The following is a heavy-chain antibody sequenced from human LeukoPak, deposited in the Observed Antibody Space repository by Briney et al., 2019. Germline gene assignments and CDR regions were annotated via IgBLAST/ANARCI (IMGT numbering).Heavy chain of an antibody. CDR2: IHYSGST. V-gene: IGHV4-30-4*07. D-gene: IGHD5-12*01. CDR3: ARVDRYDFYFDY. CDR1: GGSISSGGYS. Sequence: PSETLSLTCAVSGGSISSGGYSWSWIRQPPGKGLEWIGYIHYSGSTYYNPSLKSRVTISVDTSKNQFSLKVRSVTAADTAVYYCARVDRYDFYFDYWGQGTLVTVSS. J-gene: IGHJ4*02.